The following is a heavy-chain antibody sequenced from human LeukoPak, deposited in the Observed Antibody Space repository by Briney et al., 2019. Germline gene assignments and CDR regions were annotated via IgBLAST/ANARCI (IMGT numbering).Heavy chain of an antibody. CDR3: AKDRSGYGSGSYSFDY. D-gene: IGHD3-10*01. CDR1: GFTFSSDG. CDR2: ISYDGSNK. V-gene: IGHV3-30*18. Sequence: GGSLRLSCAASGFTFSSDGMQCVRQAPGKGLEWVAVISYDGSNKYYADSVKGRFTISRENSKNPLYPQMNSLRVEDTAVYYCAKDRSGYGSGSYSFDYWGQGTLVTVSS. J-gene: IGHJ4*02.